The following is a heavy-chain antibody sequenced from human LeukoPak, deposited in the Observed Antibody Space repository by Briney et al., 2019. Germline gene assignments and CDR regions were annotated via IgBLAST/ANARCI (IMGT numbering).Heavy chain of an antibody. J-gene: IGHJ3*02. CDR2: ISYDGSNK. CDR3: AKVVGLLWFGDQAAFDI. D-gene: IGHD3-10*01. V-gene: IGHV3-30*18. Sequence: PGGSLRLSCAASGFTFSSYGMHWVRQVPGKGLEWVVVISYDGSNKYYADSVKGRFTISRDNSKNTLYLQMNSLRAEDTAVYYCAKVVGLLWFGDQAAFDIWGQGTMVTVSS. CDR1: GFTFSSYG.